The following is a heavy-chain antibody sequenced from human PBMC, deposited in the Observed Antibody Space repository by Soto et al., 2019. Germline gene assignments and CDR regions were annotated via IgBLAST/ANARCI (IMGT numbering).Heavy chain of an antibody. V-gene: IGHV4-30-4*01. CDR2: IYYSGST. J-gene: IGHJ5*02. D-gene: IGHD3-10*01. CDR1: GGSISSGDYY. CDR3: ARGVLLWFGELLSSSWFDP. Sequence: QVQLQESGPGLVKPSQTLSLTCTVSGGSISSGDYYWSWIRQPPGKGLEWIGYIYYSGSTYYNPSLKSRVTMSVDKSTDQFSLKLSSVTAADTAVYYCARGVLLWFGELLSSSWFDPWGQGTLVTVSS.